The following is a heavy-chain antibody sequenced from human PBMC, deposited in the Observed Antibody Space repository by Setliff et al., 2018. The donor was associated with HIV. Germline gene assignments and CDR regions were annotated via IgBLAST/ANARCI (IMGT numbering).Heavy chain of an antibody. J-gene: IGHJ4*02. CDR1: GGSISGYF. Sequence: PSETLSLTCTVSGGSISGYFWSWIRQPAGKGLEWIGRTFTSGITNYSPSLKSRVTMSVDTSKNQFSLNLTSVTAADTAVYYSAREPKGGDDRALDYLGQGTLVTVSA. V-gene: IGHV4-4*07. D-gene: IGHD3-16*01. CDR3: AREPKGGDDRALDY. CDR2: TFTSGIT.